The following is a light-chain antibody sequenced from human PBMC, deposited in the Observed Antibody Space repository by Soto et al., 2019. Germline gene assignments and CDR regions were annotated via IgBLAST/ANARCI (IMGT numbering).Light chain of an antibody. CDR1: SSDVGGYNY. V-gene: IGLV2-14*01. CDR2: EVS. Sequence: QSALTQPASVSGYPGQSITISCTGTSSDVGGYNYVSWYQQHPGKAPKLMIYEVSNRPSGVSNRFSGSKSGNTASLTVFGLQAEDEADYYCSSYTSSSTWVFGGGTQLTVL. J-gene: IGLJ3*02. CDR3: SSYTSSSTWV.